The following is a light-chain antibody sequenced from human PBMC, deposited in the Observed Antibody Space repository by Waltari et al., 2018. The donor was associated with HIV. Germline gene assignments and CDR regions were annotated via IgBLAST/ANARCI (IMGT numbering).Light chain of an antibody. CDR1: QSVNSNY. CDR3: QQYGTSPRT. V-gene: IGKV3-20*01. J-gene: IGKJ1*01. Sequence: EIVLTQSPGTLSLSPGERATLSCRASQSVNSNYLAWYQQKPGQAPRLLIYGASSRATGIPNRFSGSGSGTDFTLTVSRLEPEDSTVYYCQQYGTSPRTFGRGTKVEI. CDR2: GAS.